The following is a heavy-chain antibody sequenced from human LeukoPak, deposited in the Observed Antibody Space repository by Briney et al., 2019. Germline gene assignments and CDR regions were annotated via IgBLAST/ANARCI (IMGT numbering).Heavy chain of an antibody. Sequence: SVKVSCKASGGTFSSYAISWVRQAPGQGLEWMGRIIPILGIANYAQKFQGRVTITADKSTSTAYMELRSLRSEDTAVYYCAKGSGYYSYWGQGTLVTVSS. CDR3: AKGSGYYSY. CDR1: GGTFSSYA. V-gene: IGHV1-69*04. D-gene: IGHD3-22*01. CDR2: IIPILGIA. J-gene: IGHJ4*02.